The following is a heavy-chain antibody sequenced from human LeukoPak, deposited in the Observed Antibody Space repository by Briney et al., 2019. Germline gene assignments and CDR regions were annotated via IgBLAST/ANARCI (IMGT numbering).Heavy chain of an antibody. CDR3: ARAYMTATRHFDS. CDR1: GGTFSSYT. D-gene: IGHD2-21*02. J-gene: IGHJ4*02. CDR2: IIPIFGTP. Sequence: SVKVSCKTSGGTFSSYTISWVRQAPGQGLEWMGGIIPIFGTPHYAQTFQDRVTITADASTNTAYMELSSLRSEDTAVYYCARAYMTATRHFDSWGQGTLVTVSS. V-gene: IGHV1-69*13.